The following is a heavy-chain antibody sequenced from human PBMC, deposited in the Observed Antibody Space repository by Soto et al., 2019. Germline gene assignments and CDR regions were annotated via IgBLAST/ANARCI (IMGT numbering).Heavy chain of an antibody. CDR2: INQDATGK. CDR3: ATTRGLDY. V-gene: IGHV3-7*01. CDR1: GFTLGSYW. Sequence: QLVESGGGLVQPGGSLRLSCAASGFTLGSYWMSWVRQAPGKGLEWVANINQDATGKHYVDSVKGRFTISRDNAKKSLYLQMNSLRAEATAIYYCATTRGLDYWGQGTLVTVSS. J-gene: IGHJ4*02.